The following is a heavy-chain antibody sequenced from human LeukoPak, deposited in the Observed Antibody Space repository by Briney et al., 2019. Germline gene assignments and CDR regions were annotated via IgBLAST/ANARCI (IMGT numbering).Heavy chain of an antibody. CDR2: VYHSGTI. CDR1: GYSISSGYY. Sequence: SETLSLTCAVSGYSISSGYYWGWIRQPPGKGLEWIGSVYHSGTIHYNPSLKSRVTMSVDTSTNQFSLNLSSVTAADTAMYYCARQIQTAVSTSRFDFWGQGTLVTVSS. D-gene: IGHD4-17*01. CDR3: ARQIQTAVSTSRFDF. J-gene: IGHJ4*02. V-gene: IGHV4-38-2*01.